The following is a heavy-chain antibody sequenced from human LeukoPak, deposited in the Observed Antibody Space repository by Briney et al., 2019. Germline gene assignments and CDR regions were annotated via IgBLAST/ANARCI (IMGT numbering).Heavy chain of an antibody. CDR2: IYSGGST. V-gene: IGHV3-53*01. Sequence: GGSLRPSCAASGFTFDDYGMSWVRQAPGKGLEWVSVIYSGGSTYYADSVKGRFTISRDNSKNTLYLQMNSLRAEDTAVYYCASLPTVDTIFGVVIDYWGQGTLVTVSS. CDR3: ASLPTVDTIFGVVIDY. D-gene: IGHD3-3*01. J-gene: IGHJ4*02. CDR1: GFTFDDYG.